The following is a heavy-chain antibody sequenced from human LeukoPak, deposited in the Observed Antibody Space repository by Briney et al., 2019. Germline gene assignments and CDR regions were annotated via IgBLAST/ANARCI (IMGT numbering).Heavy chain of an antibody. D-gene: IGHD3-10*01. J-gene: IGHJ4*02. CDR3: ARHRDSGSPYFDY. CDR2: IYYSGST. V-gene: IGHV4-59*08. CDR1: GGSISSYY. Sequence: SETLSLTCTVSGGSISSYYWSWIRQPPGKGLEWIGYIYYSGSTKYSPSLKSRVTMTVDTSKNQFSLKLSSVTAADTAVYYCARHRDSGSPYFDYWGQGTLVTVSS.